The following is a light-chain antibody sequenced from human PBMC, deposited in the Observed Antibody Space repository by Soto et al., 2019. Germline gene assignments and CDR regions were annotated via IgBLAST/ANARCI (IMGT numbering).Light chain of an antibody. CDR1: QTISSW. V-gene: IGKV1-5*03. Sequence: DIQMTQSPSTLSGSVGDRVTITCRASQTISSWLAWSQQNPGKAPRLRIYKASTLKSGVPSRFSGSGSGTEYTLTISSLQPDDFATYYCQHYHSYSEAFGQGTKVEL. CDR3: QHYHSYSEA. CDR2: KAS. J-gene: IGKJ1*01.